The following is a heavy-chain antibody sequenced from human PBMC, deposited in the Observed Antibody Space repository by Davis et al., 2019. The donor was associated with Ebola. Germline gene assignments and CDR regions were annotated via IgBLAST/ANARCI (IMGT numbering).Heavy chain of an antibody. V-gene: IGHV1-3*01. CDR1: GYTFTSYA. D-gene: IGHD4-17*01. Sequence: ASVKVSCKASGYTFTSYAMHWVRQAPGQRLEWMGWINAGNGNTKYSQKFQGRVTITADKSTSTAYMELSSLRSEDTAVYYCARDRTTVTYYYGMDVWGQGTTVTVSS. J-gene: IGHJ6*02. CDR3: ARDRTTVTYYYGMDV. CDR2: INAGNGNT.